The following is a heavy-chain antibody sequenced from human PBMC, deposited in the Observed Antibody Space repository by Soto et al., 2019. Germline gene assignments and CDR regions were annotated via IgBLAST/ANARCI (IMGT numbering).Heavy chain of an antibody. D-gene: IGHD3-10*01. CDR2: VYDTGST. J-gene: IGHJ6*02. V-gene: IGHV4-59*08. Sequence: QVQLQQSGPGLVKPSETLSLTCTVSSGPSRSHNWGWIRQSPGRGLEWIGYVYDTGSTSYNPSLESRVTISADPSTNHTSLTLSSVTAADAAVYYCVRQGIGALHGLVDVWGQGTTVSVSS. CDR1: SGPSRSHN. CDR3: VRQGIGALHGLVDV.